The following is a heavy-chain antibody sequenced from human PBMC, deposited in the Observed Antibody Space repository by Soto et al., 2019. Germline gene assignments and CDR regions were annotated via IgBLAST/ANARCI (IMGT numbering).Heavy chain of an antibody. D-gene: IGHD3-9*01. CDR3: ARQGLHGSDWDGMDV. CDR2: IYPGDSDT. J-gene: IGHJ6*02. V-gene: IGHV5-51*01. Sequence: GESLKISCEGSVYTFTNYWIGWVRQMPGKGLEWMGIIYPGDSDTKYSPSLQGQVTISADKSISIVYLQWSSLTASDTAMYYCARQGLHGSDWDGMDVWGQGTTVTVSS. CDR1: VYTFTNYW.